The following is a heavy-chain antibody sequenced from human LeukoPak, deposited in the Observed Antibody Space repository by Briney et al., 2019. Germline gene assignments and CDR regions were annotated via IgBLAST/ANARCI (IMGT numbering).Heavy chain of an antibody. CDR2: IYYSGST. CDR3: ARGSIAAAVPLGY. V-gene: IGHV4-59*01. Sequence: PETQSVTCTVSGGSISSYYWSWIRQPPGKGLEWIGYIYYSGSTNYNPSLKSRDTISVDTSKNQYSMKLSSVTAADTAVYYCARGSIAAAVPLGYWGQGTLVTVTS. J-gene: IGHJ4*02. D-gene: IGHD6-13*01. CDR1: GGSISSYY.